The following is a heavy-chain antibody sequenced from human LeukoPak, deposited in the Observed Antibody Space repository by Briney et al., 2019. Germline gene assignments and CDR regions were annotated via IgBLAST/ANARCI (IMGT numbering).Heavy chain of an antibody. V-gene: IGHV4-39*01. CDR3: ASHVEKPTKYYDSGMDV. CDR2: MYYIGRA. J-gene: IGHJ6*02. Sequence: PSETLSLTCTVFGGSISSSSYSWGWIRQPPGKGLEWIGSMYYIGRAYYNPSLKSRVTISVDTSKNQFSLKLSSVTAADTAVYYCASHVEKPTKYYDSGMDVWGQGTTVTVSS. D-gene: IGHD5-24*01. CDR1: GGSISSSSYS.